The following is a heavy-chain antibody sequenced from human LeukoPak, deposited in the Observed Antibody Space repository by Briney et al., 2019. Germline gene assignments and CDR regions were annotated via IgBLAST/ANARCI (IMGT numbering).Heavy chain of an antibody. CDR2: IIPIFGIA. CDR3: ARDGGTTVIPEYFDY. CDR1: GGTFSSYA. J-gene: IGHJ4*02. V-gene: IGHV1-69*04. Sequence: SVKVSCKASGGTFSSYAISWVRQAPGQGLEWMGRIIPIFGIANYAQKFQGRVTITADKSASTAYMELSSLRSEDTAVYYCARDGGTTVIPEYFDYWGQGTLVTVSS. D-gene: IGHD4-17*01.